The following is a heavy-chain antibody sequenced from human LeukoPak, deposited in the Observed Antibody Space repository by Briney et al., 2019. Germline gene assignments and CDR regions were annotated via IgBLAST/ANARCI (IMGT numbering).Heavy chain of an antibody. CDR3: AKATIVVVPAAIVDY. CDR2: ISGSGGST. J-gene: IGHJ4*02. V-gene: IGHV3-23*01. Sequence: GGSLRLSCAASGFTFNSYAMSWVRQAPGKGLEWVSAISGSGGSTYYADSVKGRFTISRDNSKNTLYLQMNSLRAEDTAVYYCAKATIVVVPAAIVDYWGQGTLVTVSS. D-gene: IGHD2-2*02. CDR1: GFTFNSYA.